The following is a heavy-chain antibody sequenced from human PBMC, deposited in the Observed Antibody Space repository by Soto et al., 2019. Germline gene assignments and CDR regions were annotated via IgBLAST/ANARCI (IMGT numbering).Heavy chain of an antibody. CDR3: ARGSTKPAAILGLYYYGMDV. D-gene: IGHD2-2*02. Sequence: PSETLSLTCAVYGGSFIGYYWSWIRQPPGKGLEWIGEINHSGSTNYNPSLKSRVTISVDTSKNQFSLKLSSVTAADTAVYYCARGSTKPAAILGLYYYGMDVWGQGTTVTVS. J-gene: IGHJ6*02. CDR2: INHSGST. CDR1: GGSFIGYY. V-gene: IGHV4-34*01.